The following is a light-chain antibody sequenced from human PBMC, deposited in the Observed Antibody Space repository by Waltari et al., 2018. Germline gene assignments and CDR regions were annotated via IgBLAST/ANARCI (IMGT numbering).Light chain of an antibody. J-gene: IGKJ4*01. V-gene: IGKV1-12*01. Sequence: DIQMTQSPSSLSASVGDRVTITCRASQGISSCLAWYQQKPGKAPQLLIYAASSFQSGVPSRFSGSGSWTDFTLTISSLQPEDFATYYCQQYDNLPLTFGGGTKVEIK. CDR3: QQYDNLPLT. CDR2: AAS. CDR1: QGISSC.